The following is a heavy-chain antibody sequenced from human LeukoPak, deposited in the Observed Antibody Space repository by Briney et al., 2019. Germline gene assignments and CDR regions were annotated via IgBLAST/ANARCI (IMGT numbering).Heavy chain of an antibody. V-gene: IGHV3-33*01. CDR2: IWYDGSNK. D-gene: IGHD5-18*01. CDR3: ARGSFGGYSYGYFDY. J-gene: IGHJ4*02. Sequence: GRSLRLSCAASGFTISSYGMHWVRQAPGKGLEWVAVIWYDGSNKYYADSVKGRFTISRDNSKNTLYLQMNSLRAEDTAVYYCARGSFGGYSYGYFDYWGQGTLVTVSS. CDR1: GFTISSYG.